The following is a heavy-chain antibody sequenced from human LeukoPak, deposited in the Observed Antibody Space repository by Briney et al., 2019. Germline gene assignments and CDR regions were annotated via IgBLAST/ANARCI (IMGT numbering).Heavy chain of an antibody. J-gene: IGHJ4*02. Sequence: SETLSLTCTVSGGSISSSSYYWGWIRQPPGKGLEWIGSIYYSGSTYYNPSLKSRVTISVDTSKNQFSLKLSSVTAADTAVYYPLAYYYDSSGYYSDYWGQGTLVTVSS. CDR1: GGSISSSSYY. V-gene: IGHV4-39*07. CDR3: LAYYYDSSGYYSDY. CDR2: IYYSGST. D-gene: IGHD3-22*01.